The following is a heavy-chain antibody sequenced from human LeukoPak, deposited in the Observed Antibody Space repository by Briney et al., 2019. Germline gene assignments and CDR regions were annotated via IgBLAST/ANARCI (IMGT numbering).Heavy chain of an antibody. CDR3: AKATYDSSGYWADYFDC. V-gene: IGHV3-30*04. CDR1: GFTFSSYA. D-gene: IGHD3-22*01. J-gene: IGHJ4*02. CDR2: ISYDGSNK. Sequence: SGGSLRLSCAASGFTFSSYAMHWVRQAPGKGLEWVAVISYDGSNKYYADSAKGRFTISRDNSKNTLYLQMNSLRAEDTAVYYCAKATYDSSGYWADYFDCWGQGTLVTVSS.